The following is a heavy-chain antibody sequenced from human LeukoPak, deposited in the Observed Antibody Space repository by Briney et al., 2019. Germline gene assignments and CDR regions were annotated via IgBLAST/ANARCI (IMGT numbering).Heavy chain of an antibody. J-gene: IGHJ4*02. Sequence: EASVKVSCKVSGYTLTELSMHWVRQAPGKGVEWMGGFDPEDGETIYAQKFQGRVTMTEDTSTDTAYMELSSLRSEDTAVYYCATVIPGDDAVAFDYWGQGTLVTVSS. CDR3: ATVIPGDDAVAFDY. V-gene: IGHV1-24*01. D-gene: IGHD2-15*01. CDR1: GYTLTELS. CDR2: FDPEDGET.